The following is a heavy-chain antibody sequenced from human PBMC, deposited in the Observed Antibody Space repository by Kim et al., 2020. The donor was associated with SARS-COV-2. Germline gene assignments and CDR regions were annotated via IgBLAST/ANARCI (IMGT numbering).Heavy chain of an antibody. CDR2: IWYDGSNK. CDR3: ARDRHGIAAAGLDY. D-gene: IGHD6-13*01. V-gene: IGHV3-33*01. J-gene: IGHJ4*02. CDR1: GFTFSSYG. Sequence: GGSLRLSCAASGFTFSSYGMHWVRQAPGKGLERVAVIWYDGSNKYYADSVKGRFTISRDNSKNTLYLQMNSLRAEDTAVYYCARDRHGIAAAGLDYWGQGTLVTVSS.